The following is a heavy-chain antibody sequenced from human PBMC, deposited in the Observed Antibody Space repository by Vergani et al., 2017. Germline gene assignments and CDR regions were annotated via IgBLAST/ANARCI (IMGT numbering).Heavy chain of an antibody. V-gene: IGHV4-59*01. Sequence: QVQLQESGPGLVKPSETLSLTCTVSGGSISSYYWSWIRQPPGKGLEWIGCIYYSGSTNYNPSLKSRVTISVDTSKNQFSLKLSSVTAADTAVYYCARVPIRYYMDVWGKGTTVTVSS. D-gene: IGHD3-9*01. CDR1: GGSISSYY. CDR3: ARVPIRYYMDV. J-gene: IGHJ6*03. CDR2: IYYSGST.